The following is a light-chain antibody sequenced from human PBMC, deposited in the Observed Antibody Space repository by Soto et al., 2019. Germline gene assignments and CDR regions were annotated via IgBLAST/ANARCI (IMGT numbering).Light chain of an antibody. V-gene: IGKV3-20*01. Sequence: EIVLTQSPGTLSLSPGERATLSCRAIQSVSSSYLAWYQQKPGQAPRLLIYGASSRATGIPDRFSGSGSGTDFTLNISRLEPEDFAVYYCQQYSSSPLTFGGGTKVELK. CDR1: QSVSSSY. CDR3: QQYSSSPLT. CDR2: GAS. J-gene: IGKJ4*01.